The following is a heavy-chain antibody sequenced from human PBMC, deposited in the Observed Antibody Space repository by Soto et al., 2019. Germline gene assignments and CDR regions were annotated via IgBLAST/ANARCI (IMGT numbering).Heavy chain of an antibody. CDR2: IYYSGST. V-gene: IGHV4-59*01. Sequence: SETLSLTCTVSGGSISSYYWSWIRQPPGKGLEWIGYIYYSGSTNYNPSLKSRVTISVDTSKNQFSLKLSSVTAADTAVYYWARGTTGTTSVRPHWFDPWGQGTLVTVSS. CDR1: GGSISSYY. D-gene: IGHD1-7*01. CDR3: ARGTTGTTSVRPHWFDP. J-gene: IGHJ5*02.